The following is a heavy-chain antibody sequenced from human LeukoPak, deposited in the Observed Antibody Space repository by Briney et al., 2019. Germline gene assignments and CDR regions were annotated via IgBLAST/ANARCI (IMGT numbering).Heavy chain of an antibody. D-gene: IGHD3-10*01. J-gene: IGHJ6*02. CDR3: ATSPDGSGSYFGFHVGMDV. Sequence: ASVKVSCKASGYTFTSYYMHWVRQAPGQGLEWMGIINPSGGSTSYARKFQGRVTMTRDTSTSTVYMELSSLRSEDTAVYYCATSPDGSGSYFGFHVGMDVWGQGTTVTVSS. CDR2: INPSGGST. CDR1: GYTFTSYY. V-gene: IGHV1-46*01.